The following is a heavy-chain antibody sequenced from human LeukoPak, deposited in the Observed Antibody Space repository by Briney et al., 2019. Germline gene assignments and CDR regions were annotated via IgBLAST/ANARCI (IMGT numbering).Heavy chain of an antibody. V-gene: IGHV1-2*02. Sequence: ASVKVSCKASVYTFTGYYMHWVRQAPGQGLEWMGWINPNSGGTNYAQKFQGRVTMTRDTSISTAYMELSRLRSDDTAVYYCARGYYYYYGMDVWGQGTTVTVSS. CDR3: ARGYYYYYGMDV. CDR2: INPNSGGT. CDR1: VYTFTGYY. J-gene: IGHJ6*02.